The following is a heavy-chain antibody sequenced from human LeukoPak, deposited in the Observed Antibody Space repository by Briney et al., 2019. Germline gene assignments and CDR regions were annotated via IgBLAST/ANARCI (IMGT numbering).Heavy chain of an antibody. CDR2: INHSGST. D-gene: IGHD6-19*01. CDR3: ARGAGWYEY. V-gene: IGHV4-34*01. CDR1: GGSFSGYY. J-gene: IGHJ4*02. Sequence: SETLSLTCAVYGGSFSGYYWSWIRQPPGEGLEWIGEINHSGSTNYNPSLKSRVTISVDTSKNQFSLKLTSMTAADTAVYYCARGAGWYEYWGQGTLVTVSS.